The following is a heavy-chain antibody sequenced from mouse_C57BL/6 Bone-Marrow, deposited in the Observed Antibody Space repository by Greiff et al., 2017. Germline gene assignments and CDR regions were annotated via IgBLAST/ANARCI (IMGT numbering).Heavy chain of an antibody. J-gene: IGHJ4*01. V-gene: IGHV1-81*01. CDR2: IYPRSGNT. D-gene: IGHD2-3*01. Sequence: QVQLQQSGAELARPGASVKLSCKASGYTFTSYGISWVKQRTGQGLEWIGEIYPRSGNTYYNEKFKGKATLTADKSSSTAYMELRSLTSEDSAVYFCARESWLLEMDYWGQGTSVTVAS. CDR1: GYTFTSYG. CDR3: ARESWLLEMDY.